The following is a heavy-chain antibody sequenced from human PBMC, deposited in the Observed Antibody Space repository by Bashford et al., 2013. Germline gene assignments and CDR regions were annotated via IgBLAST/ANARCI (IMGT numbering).Heavy chain of an antibody. V-gene: IGHV3-21*04. CDR3: ARAQFSVNTYFFDH. CDR1: GYTLTDLS. Sequence: SCKVSGYTLTDLSMLWVRQAPGKGLEWVASISSNSGYRFYAESLEGRFTISRDNAKNTLFLQMDSLRAEDTAVYFCARAQFSVNTYFFDHWGQGSLVTVSS. D-gene: IGHD4-17*01. J-gene: IGHJ4*02. CDR2: ISSNSGYR.